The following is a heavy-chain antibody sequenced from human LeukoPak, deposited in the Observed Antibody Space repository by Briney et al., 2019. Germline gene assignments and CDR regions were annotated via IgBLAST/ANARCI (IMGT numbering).Heavy chain of an antibody. Sequence: ASVKVSCKASGYTFTGYYMHWVRQAPGQGLEWMGWINPNSGGTNYAQKFQGWVTMTRDTSISTAYMELSRLRPDDTAVYYCARDQDYVFDYWGQGTLVTVSS. CDR1: GYTFTGYY. CDR3: ARDQDYVFDY. V-gene: IGHV1-2*04. CDR2: INPNSGGT. J-gene: IGHJ4*02. D-gene: IGHD4-17*01.